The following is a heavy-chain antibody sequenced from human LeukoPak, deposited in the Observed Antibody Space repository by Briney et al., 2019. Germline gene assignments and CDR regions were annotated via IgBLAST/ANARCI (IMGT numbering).Heavy chain of an antibody. CDR3: VPRRIVVVTASPMLDY. CDR1: GFTFSSYA. J-gene: IGHJ4*02. V-gene: IGHV3-23*01. D-gene: IGHD2-21*02. Sequence: PGGSLRLSCAASGFTFSSYAMSWVRQAPGKGLEWVSAISGSGGSTYYADSVKGRFTISRDNSKNTLYLQMNSLRAEDTAVYYCVPRRIVVVTASPMLDYWGQGTLVTVSS. CDR2: ISGSGGST.